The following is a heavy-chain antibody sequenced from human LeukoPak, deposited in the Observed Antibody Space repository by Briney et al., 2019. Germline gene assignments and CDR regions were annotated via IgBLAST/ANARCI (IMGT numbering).Heavy chain of an antibody. V-gene: IGHV3-23*01. J-gene: IGHJ4*02. D-gene: IGHD3-22*01. CDR3: ARAVGYPLNYYFDY. CDR2: ISGSGGTT. CDR1: GSTSSSYA. Sequence: GGSLRLSCAVSGSTSSSYAMSWVRQAPGKGLEWVSTISGSGGTTYYADSVKGRFTISRDNAKNSLYLQMNSLRAEDTAVYYCARAVGYPLNYYFDYWGQGTLVTVSS.